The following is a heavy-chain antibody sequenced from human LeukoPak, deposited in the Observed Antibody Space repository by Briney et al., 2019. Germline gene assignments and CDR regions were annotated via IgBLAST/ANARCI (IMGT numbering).Heavy chain of an antibody. J-gene: IGHJ4*02. CDR2: IYTSGST. V-gene: IGHV4-61*02. D-gene: IGHD6-13*01. CDR1: GGSISSGSYY. CDR3: ARAGYSSSWYFDY. Sequence: SETLSLTCTVSGGSISSGSYYWSWIRQPAGKGLEWIGRIYTSGSTNYNPSLKSRVTISVDTSKNQFSLKLSSVTAADTAVYYCARAGYSSSWYFDYWAREPWSPSPQ.